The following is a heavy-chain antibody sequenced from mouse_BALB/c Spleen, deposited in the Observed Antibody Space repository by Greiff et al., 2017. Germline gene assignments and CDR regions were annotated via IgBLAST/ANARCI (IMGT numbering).Heavy chain of an antibody. CDR3: ARNDYDGYYDAMDY. CDR1: GYTFTSYW. D-gene: IGHD2-3*01. CDR2: INPSTGYT. J-gene: IGHJ4*01. Sequence: VQLQQSGAELAKPGASVKMSCKASGYTFTSYWMHWVKQRPGQGLEWIGYINPSTGYTEYNQKFKDKATLTADKSSSTAYMQLSSLTSEDSAVYYCARNDYDGYYDAMDYWGQGTSVTVSS. V-gene: IGHV1-7*01.